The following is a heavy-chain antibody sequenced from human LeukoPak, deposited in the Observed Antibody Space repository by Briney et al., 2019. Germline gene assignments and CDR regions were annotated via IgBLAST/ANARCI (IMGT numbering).Heavy chain of an antibody. CDR1: GYSFPYYY. CDR3: ARLGYCSGASCYSDHYHYMDV. Sequence: GESLKISCEGSGYSFPYYYIAWVRQMTGKGLQLMGIIYPGDSDTRFSPSFQGQVTFSADRSISTAYLQWGSLKASDTAIYYCARLGYCSGASCYSDHYHYMDVWGKGTTVTVSS. D-gene: IGHD2-15*01. CDR2: IYPGDSDT. J-gene: IGHJ6*03. V-gene: IGHV5-51*01.